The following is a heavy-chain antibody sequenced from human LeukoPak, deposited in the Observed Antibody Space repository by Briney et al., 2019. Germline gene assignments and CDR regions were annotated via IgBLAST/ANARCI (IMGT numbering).Heavy chain of an antibody. V-gene: IGHV3-23*01. D-gene: IGHD1-26*01. Sequence: GGSLRLSCAASGFTFSNYVMNWVRQAPGKGLEWFSVISTDGARTYYPDSVNGRFTISRDNSKNTLYLQMNSLRVDDTAVYYCARYLEVSVGGNDYWGQGTLVTVAS. CDR2: ISTDGART. J-gene: IGHJ4*02. CDR3: ARYLEVSVGGNDY. CDR1: GFTFSNYV.